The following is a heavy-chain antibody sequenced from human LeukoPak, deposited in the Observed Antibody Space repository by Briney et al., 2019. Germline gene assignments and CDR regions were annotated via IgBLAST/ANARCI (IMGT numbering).Heavy chain of an antibody. CDR3: ASVFWDSSYYFDY. CDR2: ISYDGSNK. V-gene: IGHV3-30-3*01. Sequence: PGGSLRLSCAASGFTVSSNYMSWVRQAPGKGLEWVAVISYDGSNKYYADSVKGRFTISRDNSKNTLYLQMNSLRAEDTAVYYCASVFWDSSYYFDYWGQGTLVTVSS. CDR1: GFTVSSNY. J-gene: IGHJ4*02. D-gene: IGHD3-22*01.